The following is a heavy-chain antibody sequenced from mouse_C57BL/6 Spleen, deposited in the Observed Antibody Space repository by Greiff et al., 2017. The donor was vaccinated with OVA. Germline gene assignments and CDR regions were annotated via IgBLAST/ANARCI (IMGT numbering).Heavy chain of an antibody. CDR3: TGSNSPFDY. Sequence: EVQLKESGAELVRPGASVKLSCTASGFNIKDDYMHWVKQRPEQGLEWIGWIDPENGDTEYASKFQGKATITADTSSNTAYLQLSSLTSEDTAVYYCTGSNSPFDYWGQGTTLTVSS. J-gene: IGHJ2*01. D-gene: IGHD2-5*01. CDR2: IDPENGDT. V-gene: IGHV14-4*01. CDR1: GFNIKDDY.